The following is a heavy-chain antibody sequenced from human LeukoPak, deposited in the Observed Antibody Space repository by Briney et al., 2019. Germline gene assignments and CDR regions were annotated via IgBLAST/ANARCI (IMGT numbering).Heavy chain of an antibody. D-gene: IGHD3-22*01. Sequence: GGSLRLSCVASGFTFSSYSMNWVRQAPGKGLEWVSSISSSSSYIYYADSVKGRFTISRDNAKNSLYLQMNSLRAEDTAVYYCARDYYDSSGCYPNGAFDIWGQGTMVTVSS. CDR1: GFTFSSYS. CDR3: ARDYYDSSGCYPNGAFDI. V-gene: IGHV3-21*01. J-gene: IGHJ3*02. CDR2: ISSSSSYI.